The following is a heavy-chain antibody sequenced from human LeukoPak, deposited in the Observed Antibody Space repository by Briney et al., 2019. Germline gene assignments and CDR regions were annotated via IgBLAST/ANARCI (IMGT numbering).Heavy chain of an antibody. Sequence: ASVKVSCKASGYTFTSCDIIWVRQATGQGLEWMGWMNPNSANTGYAQKFQGRVTMTRNTSISTAYMELSSLRSEDTAVYYCARRSTLYSSGWFYFDYWGQGTLVTVSS. CDR2: MNPNSANT. J-gene: IGHJ4*02. D-gene: IGHD6-19*01. V-gene: IGHV1-8*01. CDR1: GYTFTSCD. CDR3: ARRSTLYSSGWFYFDY.